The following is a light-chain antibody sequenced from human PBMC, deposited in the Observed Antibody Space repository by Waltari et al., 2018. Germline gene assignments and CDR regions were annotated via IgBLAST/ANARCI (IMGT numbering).Light chain of an antibody. Sequence: QTVVTQEPSLTVSPGGTVTLTCASSTGAVTSAYYPNWFQQKPGQAPRALIYSTNNKHSWTPSRFSASRLGGKGALTLSNVRPEDEAEYYCLLYYGGAQVFGGGTKLTVL. V-gene: IGLV7-43*01. CDR3: LLYYGGAQV. CDR2: STN. J-gene: IGLJ3*02. CDR1: TGAVTSAYY.